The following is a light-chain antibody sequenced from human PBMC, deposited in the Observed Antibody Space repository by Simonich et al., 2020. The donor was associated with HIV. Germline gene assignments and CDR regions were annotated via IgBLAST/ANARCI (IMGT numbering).Light chain of an antibody. CDR3: MQALQTPMYT. V-gene: IGKV2-28*01. CDR2: LGY. Sequence: DIVMTQSPLSLPVTPGEPASISCRSSQSLLHSNGYNYLDWFLRKPGQSPQLLIYLGYNRASGVPDRISGRGSGTDFTLKISRVEAEDVGVHYCMQALQTPMYTFGQGTKLEIK. J-gene: IGKJ2*01. CDR1: QSLLHSNGYNY.